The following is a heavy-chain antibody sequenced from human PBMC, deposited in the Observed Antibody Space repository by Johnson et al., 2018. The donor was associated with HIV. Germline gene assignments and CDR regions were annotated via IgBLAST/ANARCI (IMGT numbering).Heavy chain of an antibody. CDR2: IKQAGSEK. Sequence: VQLVESGGGLVQPGGSLRLSCAASGFTFSSYWMSWVRQAPGKGLEWVANIKQAGSEKYYVDSVKGRFTISRDTAKNSLYLQMHSLRAEDTAVYYCARSIVVEGDDAFDIWGQGTMVTVSS. D-gene: IGHD2-21*01. V-gene: IGHV3-7*05. CDR1: GFTFSSYW. J-gene: IGHJ3*02. CDR3: ARSIVVEGDDAFDI.